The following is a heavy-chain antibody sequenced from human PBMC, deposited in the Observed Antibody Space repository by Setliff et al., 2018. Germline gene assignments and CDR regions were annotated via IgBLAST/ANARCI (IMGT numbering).Heavy chain of an antibody. V-gene: IGHV4-59*08. J-gene: IGHJ4*02. Sequence: SETLSLTCTVSGDSIDRYYWSWIRQPPGRGLEWIAYIHETGKTNSNPSLKSRVTISLDTTRNQFSLKLTSVTAADTAMYYCARHTPNGAVGDFDFWGQGTLVTVSS. CDR2: IHETGKT. D-gene: IGHD3-10*01. CDR3: ARHTPNGAVGDFDF. CDR1: GDSIDRYY.